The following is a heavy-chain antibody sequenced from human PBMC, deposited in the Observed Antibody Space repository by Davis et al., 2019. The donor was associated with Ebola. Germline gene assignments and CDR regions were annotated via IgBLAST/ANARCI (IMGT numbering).Heavy chain of an antibody. Sequence: GESLKISCAASGFTFSSYSMNWVRHAPGKVLEWVSYISSSSSTIYYADSVKGRFTISRDNAKNSLYLQMNSLRDEDTAVYYCAREMGAMIVVVITDYYYYGMDVWGQGTTVTVSS. J-gene: IGHJ6*02. CDR1: GFTFSSYS. CDR3: AREMGAMIVVVITDYYYYGMDV. D-gene: IGHD3-22*01. CDR2: ISSSSSTI. V-gene: IGHV3-48*02.